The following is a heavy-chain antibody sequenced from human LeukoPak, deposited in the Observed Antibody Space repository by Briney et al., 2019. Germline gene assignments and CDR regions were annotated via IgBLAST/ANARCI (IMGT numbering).Heavy chain of an antibody. Sequence: GASVKVSCKASGYTFTGYYMHWVRQAPGQGLEWMGWINPNSGGTNYAQKFQGRVTMTRDTSISTAYMELSRLRSDDTAVYYCARAMEWELLGNDAFDIWGQGTMVTVSS. CDR1: GYTFTGYY. D-gene: IGHD1-26*01. CDR3: ARAMEWELLGNDAFDI. V-gene: IGHV1-2*02. CDR2: INPNSGGT. J-gene: IGHJ3*02.